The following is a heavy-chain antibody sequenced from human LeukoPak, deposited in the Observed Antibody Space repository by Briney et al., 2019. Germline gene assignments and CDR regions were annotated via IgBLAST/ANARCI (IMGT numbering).Heavy chain of an antibody. CDR3: ARGYCSGGSCYHFES. Sequence: ASVKVSCKTSGYRFSDYYMHWVRQAPGQGLEWMGWVNSNSGGTHYAQKFEGRVTMTRDTSISTAYMELSRLKSDDTAVYYCARGYCSGGSCYHFESWGQGTLVTVSS. V-gene: IGHV1-2*02. CDR1: GYRFSDYY. J-gene: IGHJ4*02. CDR2: VNSNSGGT. D-gene: IGHD2-15*01.